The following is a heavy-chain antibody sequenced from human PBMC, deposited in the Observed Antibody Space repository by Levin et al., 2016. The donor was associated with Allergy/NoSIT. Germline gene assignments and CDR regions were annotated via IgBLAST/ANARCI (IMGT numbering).Heavy chain of an antibody. CDR3: ASIRGPFCRGSSCYTGLFDS. Sequence: SETLSLTCTVSGGSITSSGYYWGWVRQPPGKGLELIGGSYSNGNTYYNPSLKSRVIISVDTSKRQFSLKVNSVTAADTAVYFCASIRGPFCRGSSCYTGLFDSWGQGTLVTVSS. V-gene: IGHV4-39*01. J-gene: IGHJ4*02. CDR2: SYSNGNT. D-gene: IGHD2-2*02. CDR1: GGSITSSGYY.